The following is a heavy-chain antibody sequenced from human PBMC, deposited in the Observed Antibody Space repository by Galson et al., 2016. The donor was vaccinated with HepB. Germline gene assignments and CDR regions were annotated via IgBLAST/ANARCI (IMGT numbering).Heavy chain of an antibody. CDR2: IYRDDNK. CDR1: GFSLSTNGLG. CDR3: ARSRASISATGNWFGP. J-gene: IGHJ5*01. Sequence: PALVKPTQTLTLTCSFSGFSLSTNGLGVGWIRQPPGKALEWLALIYRDDNKRYSPSLKNRLAITKDTSKNQVVLTMSNMDPVDTGTYYCARSRASISATGNWFGPWGQGSLVTVSS. V-gene: IGHV2-5*02. D-gene: IGHD6-13*01.